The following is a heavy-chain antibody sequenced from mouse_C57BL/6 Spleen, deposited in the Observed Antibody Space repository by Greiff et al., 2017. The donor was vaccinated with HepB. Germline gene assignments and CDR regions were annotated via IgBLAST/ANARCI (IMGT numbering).Heavy chain of an antibody. J-gene: IGHJ2*01. CDR3: TTYGYYGLYFDY. CDR1: GFNIKDDY. D-gene: IGHD1-1*01. V-gene: IGHV14-4*01. Sequence: EVKLVESGAELVRPGASVKLSCTASGFNIKDDYMHWVKQRPEQGLEWIGWIDPENGDTEYASKFQGKATITADTSSNTAYLQLSSLTSEDTAVYYCTTYGYYGLYFDYWGQGTTLTVSS. CDR2: IDPENGDT.